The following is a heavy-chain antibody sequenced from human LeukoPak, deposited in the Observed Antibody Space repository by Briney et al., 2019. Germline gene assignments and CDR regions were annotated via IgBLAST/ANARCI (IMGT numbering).Heavy chain of an antibody. J-gene: IGHJ4*02. D-gene: IGHD5-24*01. CDR3: ASGRRWLQPPEGFDY. CDR2: ISYDGSNK. V-gene: IGHV3-30*04. CDR1: GFTVSSYS. Sequence: GGSLRFSCVVSGFTVSSYSMHWVRQAPGKGLEWVAVISYDGSNKYYADSVKGRFTISRDNSKNTLYLQMNSLRAEDTAVYYCASGRRWLQPPEGFDYWGQGTLVTVSS.